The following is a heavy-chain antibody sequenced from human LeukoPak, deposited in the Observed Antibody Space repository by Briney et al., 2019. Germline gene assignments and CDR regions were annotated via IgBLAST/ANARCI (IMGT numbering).Heavy chain of an antibody. CDR1: GFTVSSNY. Sequence: GGSLRLSCAASGFTVSSNYMNWVRQAPGKGLEWVSVIYSGGSTYYADSVKGRFTISRDNSKNTLNLQMNSLRAEDTAVYYCARDQSGFLEWPFWGQGTLVTVSS. D-gene: IGHD3-3*01. V-gene: IGHV3-66*02. CDR3: ARDQSGFLEWPF. CDR2: IYSGGST. J-gene: IGHJ4*02.